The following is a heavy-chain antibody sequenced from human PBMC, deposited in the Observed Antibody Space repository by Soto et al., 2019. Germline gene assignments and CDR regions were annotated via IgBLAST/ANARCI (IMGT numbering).Heavy chain of an antibody. Sequence: SETLSLTCAVCGGSFSGYYWSWIRQPPGKGLEWIGEINHSGSTNYNPSPKSRVTISVDTSKNQFSLKLSSVTAADTAVYYCARGLRYCSSTSCYPPGYYYYYGMDVWGQGTTVTVSS. CDR3: ARGLRYCSSTSCYPPGYYYYYGMDV. D-gene: IGHD2-2*01. J-gene: IGHJ6*02. CDR1: GGSFSGYY. CDR2: INHSGST. V-gene: IGHV4-34*01.